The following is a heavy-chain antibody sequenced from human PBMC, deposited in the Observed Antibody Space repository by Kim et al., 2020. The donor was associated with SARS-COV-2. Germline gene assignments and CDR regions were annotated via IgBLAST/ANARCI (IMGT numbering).Heavy chain of an antibody. J-gene: IGHJ6*03. V-gene: IGHV4-30-4*01. CDR1: GGSISSGDYY. Sequence: SETLSLTCTVSGGSISSGDYYWSWIRQPPGKGLEWIGYIYYSGSTYYNPSLKSRVTISVDTSKNQFSLKLSSVTAADTAVYYCARATVTAVEYYYYYYYMDVWGKGTTVTVSS. D-gene: IGHD4-4*01. CDR3: ARATVTAVEYYYYYYYMDV. CDR2: IYYSGST.